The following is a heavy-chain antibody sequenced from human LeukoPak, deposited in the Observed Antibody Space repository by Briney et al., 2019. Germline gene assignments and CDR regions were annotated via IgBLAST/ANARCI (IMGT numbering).Heavy chain of an antibody. V-gene: IGHV3-48*01. CDR2: ISGSSSTI. CDR3: ARDQGGGTFDI. D-gene: IGHD3-16*01. Sequence: GGSLRLSCAASGFSFSNYYMNWVRQAPGKGLEWVSYISGSSSTIYYADSVKGRFTISRDNAKNLLYLQVYSLRAEDTAVYYCARDQGGGTFDIWGQGTMVTVSS. CDR1: GFSFSNYY. J-gene: IGHJ3*02.